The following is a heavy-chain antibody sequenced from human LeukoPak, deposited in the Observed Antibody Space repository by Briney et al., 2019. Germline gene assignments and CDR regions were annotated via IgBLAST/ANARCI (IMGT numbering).Heavy chain of an antibody. Sequence: GGSLGLSCAASGFIFNNYWMHWVRQAPGKGLVWVSRINGDGSSTSYADSVKGRFTISRDNAKNTVSLQMNSLRAEDTAFYYCTRGASSGHYVSGDHWGQGALVTVSS. V-gene: IGHV3-74*01. CDR1: GFIFNNYW. CDR3: TRGASSGHYVSGDH. J-gene: IGHJ4*02. CDR2: INGDGSST. D-gene: IGHD3-22*01.